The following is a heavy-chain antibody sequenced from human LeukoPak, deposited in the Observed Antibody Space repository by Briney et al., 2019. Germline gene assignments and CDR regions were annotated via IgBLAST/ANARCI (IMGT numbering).Heavy chain of an antibody. J-gene: IGHJ1*01. D-gene: IGHD2-2*01. CDR2: ISGSGGST. CDR3: AKDRGGIVVVPAAILSD. CDR1: GFTFSSYA. V-gene: IGHV3-23*01. Sequence: PGGSLRLSCAASGFTFSSYAMSWVRQAPGKGLEWASAISGSGGSTYYADSVKGRFTISRDNSKNTLYLQMNSLRAEDTAVYYCAKDRGGIVVVPAAILSDWGQGTLVTVSS.